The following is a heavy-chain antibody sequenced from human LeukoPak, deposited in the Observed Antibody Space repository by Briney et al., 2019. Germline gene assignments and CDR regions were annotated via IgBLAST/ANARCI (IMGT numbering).Heavy chain of an antibody. CDR1: GFTFSSYS. CDR3: ARGRDGYKRNDY. D-gene: IGHD5-24*01. CDR2: ISSSSSYI. V-gene: IGHV3-21*01. J-gene: IGHJ4*02. Sequence: PGGSLRLSCAASGFTFSSYSMNWVRQAPGKGLEWVSSISSSSSYIYYADSVKGRFTISRDNAKNSLYLQMNSLRAEDTAVYYCARGRDGYKRNDYWGQGTLVTVSS.